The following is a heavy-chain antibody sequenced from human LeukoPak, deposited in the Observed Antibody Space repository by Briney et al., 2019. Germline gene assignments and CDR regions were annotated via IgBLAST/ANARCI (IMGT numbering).Heavy chain of an antibody. D-gene: IGHD3-22*01. CDR1: GFTFSTNG. CDR2: IYPGGST. V-gene: IGHV3-66*01. Sequence: GGSLRLSCAASGFTFSTNGMNWVRQAPGKGLEWVSVIYPGGSTYYADSVKGRFTISRDNSKNTVFLQMNSLRAEDTALYYCARTDHYDSEQPHSWGQGTLVTVSS. J-gene: IGHJ4*02. CDR3: ARTDHYDSEQPHS.